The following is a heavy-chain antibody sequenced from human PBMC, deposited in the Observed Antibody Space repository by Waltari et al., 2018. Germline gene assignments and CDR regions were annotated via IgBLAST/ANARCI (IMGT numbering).Heavy chain of an antibody. J-gene: IGHJ4*02. Sequence: QVQLQQWGAGLLRPSETLSLSCGVQGDTISGYYRSWIRQAPGKGLQWIGQVHHSGTTNYNPSLKNRLNISGDRSKNQIYLRLTSVTAADTGVYYCARGGGFSGHDSHYFDFWGQGDLVTVSS. CDR1: GDTISGYY. CDR2: VHHSGTT. D-gene: IGHD5-12*01. V-gene: IGHV4-34*01. CDR3: ARGGGFSGHDSHYFDF.